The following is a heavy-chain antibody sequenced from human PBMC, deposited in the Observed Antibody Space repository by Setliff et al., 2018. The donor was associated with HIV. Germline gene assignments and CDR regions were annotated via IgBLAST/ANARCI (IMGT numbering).Heavy chain of an antibody. Sequence: RASVKVSCKASGYTFISYYIHWVRQAPGQGLEWMGGIIPIFGTTHYAQKFQGRVTITADESTTTAYMELSSLRSEDTAVYYCARIPNHSSGFDYWGQGTPVTVSS. D-gene: IGHD3-22*01. J-gene: IGHJ4*02. CDR1: GYTFISYY. V-gene: IGHV1-69*13. CDR2: IIPIFGTT. CDR3: ARIPNHSSGFDY.